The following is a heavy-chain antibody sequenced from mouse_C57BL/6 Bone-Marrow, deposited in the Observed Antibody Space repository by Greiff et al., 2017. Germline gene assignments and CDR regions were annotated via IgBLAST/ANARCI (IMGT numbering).Heavy chain of an antibody. J-gene: IGHJ3*01. CDR3: ARSYYYGSSPAWFAY. CDR1: GFTFSDYG. V-gene: IGHV5-15*01. Sequence: EVQLVESGGGLVQPGGSLKLSCAASGFTFSDYGMAWVRQAPRKGPEWVAFISNLAYSIYYADTVTGRFTISRENAKKTLYLEMSSLRSEDTAMYYCARSYYYGSSPAWFAYWGQGTLVTVSA. D-gene: IGHD1-1*01. CDR2: ISNLAYSI.